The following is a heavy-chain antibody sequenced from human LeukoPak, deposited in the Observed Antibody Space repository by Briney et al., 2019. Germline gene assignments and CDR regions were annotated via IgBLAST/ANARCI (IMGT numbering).Heavy chain of an antibody. CDR1: GGSISSYY. Sequence: PSETLSLTCTVSGGSISSYYWSWIRQPPGKGLEWIGYVYYSGSTNFNPSLKSRVTMSVDTSKIQFSLRLSSVSAADTAVYYCARSSSAVSDAFDIWGQGTLVTVSS. D-gene: IGHD3-10*01. CDR2: VYYSGST. J-gene: IGHJ3*02. CDR3: ARSSSAVSDAFDI. V-gene: IGHV4-59*08.